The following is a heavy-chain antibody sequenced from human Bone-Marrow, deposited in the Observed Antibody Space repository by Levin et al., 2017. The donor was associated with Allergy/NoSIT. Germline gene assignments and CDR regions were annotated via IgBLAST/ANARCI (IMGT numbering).Heavy chain of an antibody. J-gene: IGHJ5*02. Sequence: GGSLRLSCAASGFTFSSYSMNWVRQAPGKGLEWVSSISSSSSYIYYADSVKGRFTISRDNAKNSLYLQMNSLRAEDTAVYYCARANQVTYYDFWSGYPPIAFDPWGQGTLVTVSS. CDR2: ISSSSSYI. V-gene: IGHV3-21*01. D-gene: IGHD3-3*01. CDR1: GFTFSSYS. CDR3: ARANQVTYYDFWSGYPPIAFDP.